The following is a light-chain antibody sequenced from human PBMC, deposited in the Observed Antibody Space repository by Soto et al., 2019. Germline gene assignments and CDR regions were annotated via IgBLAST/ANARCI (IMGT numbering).Light chain of an antibody. CDR1: SSDIGNYNY. Sequence: QSALTQPRSVSGSPGQSVTISCTGTSSDIGNYNYVSWYQQYPGKAPKLIIYDVSKRPSGIPDRFFGSKSGNTASLTISGLQAEDEADYYCCSYAGSFIFVFGTGTKVTVL. J-gene: IGLJ1*01. CDR2: DVS. CDR3: CSYAGSFIFV. V-gene: IGLV2-11*01.